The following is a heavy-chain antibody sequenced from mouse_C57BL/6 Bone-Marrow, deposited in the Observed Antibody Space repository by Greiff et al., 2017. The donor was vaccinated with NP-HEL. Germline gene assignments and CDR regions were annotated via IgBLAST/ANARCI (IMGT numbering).Heavy chain of an antibody. Sequence: QVTLKVCGPGILQPSQTLSLTCSFSGFSLSTFGMGVGWIRQPSGKGLEWLAHIWWDDDKYYNPALKSRLTISKDTSQNQGFLKIANVDTADTATYYCARIPANYYGSWYYAMDYWGQGTSVTVSS. D-gene: IGHD1-1*01. CDR2: IWWDDDK. CDR3: ARIPANYYGSWYYAMDY. CDR1: GFSLSTFGMG. J-gene: IGHJ4*01. V-gene: IGHV8-8*01.